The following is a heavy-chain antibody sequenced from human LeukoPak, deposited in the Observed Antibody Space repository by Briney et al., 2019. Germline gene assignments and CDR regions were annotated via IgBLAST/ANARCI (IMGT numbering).Heavy chain of an antibody. Sequence: GGSLRLSCAASGFTFSDYYMSWIRQAPGKGLEWVSYISTSGSTIYYADSVKGRFTISRDNAKNSLYLQMNSLRAEDTAVYYCARDQGDITMVQGDAFDIWGQGTMVTVSS. CDR3: ARDQGDITMVQGDAFDI. CDR2: ISTSGSTI. D-gene: IGHD3-10*01. J-gene: IGHJ3*02. CDR1: GFTFSDYY. V-gene: IGHV3-11*01.